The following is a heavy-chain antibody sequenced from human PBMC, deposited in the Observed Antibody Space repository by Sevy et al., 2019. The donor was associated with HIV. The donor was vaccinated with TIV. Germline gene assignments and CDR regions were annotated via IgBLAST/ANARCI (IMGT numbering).Heavy chain of an antibody. D-gene: IGHD6-25*01. V-gene: IGHV3-23*01. J-gene: IGHJ4*02. CDR2: ISATGLSK. CDR1: GFTFRNFG. Sequence: QAGGSLRLSCATSGFTFRNFGISWVRQTPGMGLEWVSFISATGLSKYYADSVKGRFIISRDNSKNMVYLQMNSPRPEDTAVYYCAKDWAAAPHSGYLDSWGRGTLVTVSS. CDR3: AKDWAAAPHSGYLDS.